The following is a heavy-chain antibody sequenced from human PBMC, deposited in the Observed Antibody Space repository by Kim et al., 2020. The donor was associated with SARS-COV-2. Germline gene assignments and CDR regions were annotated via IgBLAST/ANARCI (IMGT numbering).Heavy chain of an antibody. Sequence: SVKVSCKASGGTLSSYAISWVRQAPGQGLEWMGRIIPILGIANYAQKFQGRVTITADKSTSTAYMELSSLRSEDTAVYYCARGGLGYCSSTSCYSEGERSFDIWGQGTMVTVSS. V-gene: IGHV1-69*04. D-gene: IGHD2-2*01. J-gene: IGHJ3*02. CDR3: ARGGLGYCSSTSCYSEGERSFDI. CDR1: GGTLSSYA. CDR2: IIPILGIA.